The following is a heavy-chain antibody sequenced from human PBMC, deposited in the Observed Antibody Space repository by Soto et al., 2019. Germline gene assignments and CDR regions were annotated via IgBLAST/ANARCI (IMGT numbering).Heavy chain of an antibody. CDR3: ARACSSNSCYDVFDY. V-gene: IGHV4-4*07. D-gene: IGHD2-2*01. CDR1: GGSISSYY. CDR2: IYTSGST. Sequence: SETLSLTCTVSGGSISSYYWSWIRQPAGKGLEWIGRIYTSGSTNYNPSLKSRVTMSVDTSKNQFSLKLSSVTAADTAVYYCARACSSNSCYDVFDYWGQGTLVTAPQ. J-gene: IGHJ4*02.